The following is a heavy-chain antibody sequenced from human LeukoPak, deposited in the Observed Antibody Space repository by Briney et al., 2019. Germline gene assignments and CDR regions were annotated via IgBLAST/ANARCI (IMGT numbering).Heavy chain of an antibody. CDR2: INHSGST. Sequence: SETLSLTCAVYGGSFSGYYWSWIRQPPGKGLEWIGEINHSGSTYYNPSLKSRVTISVDTSNNQFSLKLSSVTAADTAVYYCAREGSTVPAFDIWGQGTMVTVSS. CDR1: GGSFSGYY. D-gene: IGHD2-2*01. CDR3: AREGSTVPAFDI. V-gene: IGHV4-34*01. J-gene: IGHJ3*02.